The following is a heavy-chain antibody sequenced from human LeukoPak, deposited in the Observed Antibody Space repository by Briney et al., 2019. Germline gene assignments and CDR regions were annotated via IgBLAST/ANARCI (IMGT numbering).Heavy chain of an antibody. J-gene: IGHJ4*02. V-gene: IGHV3-23*01. CDR3: AKKRDGELTTTGYFDY. CDR2: ISGSGGST. D-gene: IGHD1-26*01. CDR1: GFTFSSYA. Sequence: GGSPRLSCAASGFTFSSYAMSWVRQATGKGLEWVSAISGSGGSTYYADSVKGRFTISRDNSKNTLYLQMNSLRAEDTAVYYCAKKRDGELTTTGYFDYWGQGTLVTVSS.